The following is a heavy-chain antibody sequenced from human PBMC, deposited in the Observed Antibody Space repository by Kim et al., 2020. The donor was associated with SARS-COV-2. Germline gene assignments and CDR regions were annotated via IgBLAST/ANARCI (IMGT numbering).Heavy chain of an antibody. J-gene: IGHJ4*02. CDR2: SGGST. CDR3: AKVTAAY. V-gene: IGHV3-23*01. Sequence: SGGSTYYADSVKGRFTISRDNSKNTLYLQMNSLRAEDTAVYYCAKVTAAYWGQGTLVTVSS. D-gene: IGHD3-16*01.